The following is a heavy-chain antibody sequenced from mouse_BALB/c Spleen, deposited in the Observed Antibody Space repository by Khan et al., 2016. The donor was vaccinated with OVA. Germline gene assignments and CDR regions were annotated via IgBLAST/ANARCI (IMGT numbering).Heavy chain of an antibody. D-gene: IGHD1-1*01. V-gene: IGHV5-6*01. CDR2: INTGGFYT. Sequence: EVELVESGGDLVKPGGSLKLSCAASGFTFSTFGMSWVRQRPDRRLEWVATINTGGFYTYYSDIVKGRFTISRDNAKSTLYLQMSSLKSEDTAIYYCARLAYYYNSEGFAYWGQGTLVTVSA. CDR1: GFTFSTFG. CDR3: ARLAYYYNSEGFAY. J-gene: IGHJ3*01.